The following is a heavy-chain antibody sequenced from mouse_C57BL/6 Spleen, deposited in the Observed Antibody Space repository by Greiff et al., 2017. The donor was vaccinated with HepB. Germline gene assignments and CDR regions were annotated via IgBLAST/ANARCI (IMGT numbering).Heavy chain of an antibody. CDR3: ARVLGRGAMDY. Sequence: VQLQQPGAELVKPGASVKLSCKASGYTFTSYWMHWVKQRPGQGLEWIGMIHPNSGSTNYNEKFKSKATLTVDKSSSTAYMQLSSLTSEDSAVYYCARVLGRGAMDYWGQGTSVTVSS. D-gene: IGHD4-1*01. V-gene: IGHV1-64*01. CDR2: IHPNSGST. J-gene: IGHJ4*01. CDR1: GYTFTSYW.